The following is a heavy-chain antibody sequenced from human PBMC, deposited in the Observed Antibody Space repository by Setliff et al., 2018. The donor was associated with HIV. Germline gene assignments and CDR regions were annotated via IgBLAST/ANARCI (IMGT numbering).Heavy chain of an antibody. V-gene: IGHV1-18*04. CDR2: ISAYSGDI. CDR3: ATGRHYYDSSDYPANPFDV. D-gene: IGHD3-22*01. J-gene: IGHJ3*01. Sequence: ASVKVSCKASGYNFIDYNFIWVRQAPGQGLEWMGWISAYSGDINYSQKFQGRVTITADGSTSTAYMELTSLRSEDTAVYYCATGRHYYDSSDYPANPFDVWGQGTLVTVSS. CDR1: GYNFIDYN.